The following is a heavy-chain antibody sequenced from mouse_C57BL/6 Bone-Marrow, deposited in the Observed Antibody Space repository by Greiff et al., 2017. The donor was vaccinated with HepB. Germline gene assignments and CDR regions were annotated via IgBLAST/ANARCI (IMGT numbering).Heavy chain of an antibody. J-gene: IGHJ4*01. CDR3: AIKSILYDYDYAMDY. CDR1: GYTFTSYW. CDR2: IHPSDSDT. Sequence: QVQLQQPGAELVKPGASVKVSCKASGYTFTSYWMHWVKQRPGQGLEWIGRIHPSDSDTNYNQKFKGKATLTVDKSSSTAYMQLSSLTSEDAAVYYCAIKSILYDYDYAMDYWGQGTSVTVSS. V-gene: IGHV1-74*01. D-gene: IGHD2-4*01.